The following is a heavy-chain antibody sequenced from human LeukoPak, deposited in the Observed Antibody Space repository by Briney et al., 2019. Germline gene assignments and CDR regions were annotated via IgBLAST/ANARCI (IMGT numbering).Heavy chain of an antibody. CDR2: IYYSGST. J-gene: IGHJ4*02. Sequence: SETLSLTCTVSDGSISSSSYYWGWIRQPPGKGLEWIVNIYYSGSTNYNPSLKSRVTTIVDTSKNQFSLKLSSVTAADTAVYYCARSGSHDYWGQGTLVTVSS. V-gene: IGHV4-39*01. CDR1: DGSISSSSYY. CDR3: ARSGSHDY. D-gene: IGHD1-26*01.